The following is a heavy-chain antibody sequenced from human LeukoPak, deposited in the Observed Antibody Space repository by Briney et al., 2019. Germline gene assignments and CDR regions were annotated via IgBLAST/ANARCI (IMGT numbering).Heavy chain of an antibody. V-gene: IGHV1-8*01. CDR3: ARYSSGWYDY. D-gene: IGHD6-19*01. Sequence: ASVKVSCKASGYTLTSYDINWVRQATGQGLEWMGWMNPNSGNTGYAQKFQGRVTMTTDTSTSTAYMELRSLRSDDTAVYYCARYSSGWYDYWGQGTLVTVSS. CDR1: GYTLTSYD. CDR2: MNPNSGNT. J-gene: IGHJ4*02.